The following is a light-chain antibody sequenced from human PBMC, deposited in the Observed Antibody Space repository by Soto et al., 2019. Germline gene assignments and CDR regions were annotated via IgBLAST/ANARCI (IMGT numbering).Light chain of an antibody. J-gene: IGKJ4*01. V-gene: IGKV1-9*01. CDR2: AAS. CDR1: QGISSY. Sequence: DIQVTQYPSFLSASVGDRVTITCRASQGISSYLAWYQQKPGKAPKLLIYAASTLQSGVPSRFSGSGSGTEFTLTISRLQPEDFATYYCQQLNSYPLTSGGGNKVEIK. CDR3: QQLNSYPLT.